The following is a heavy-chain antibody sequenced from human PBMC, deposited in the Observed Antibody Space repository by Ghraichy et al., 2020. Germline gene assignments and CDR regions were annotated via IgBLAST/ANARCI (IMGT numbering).Heavy chain of an antibody. Sequence: SGPTLVKPTQTLTLTCTFSGFSLSTSGMCVSWIRQPPGKALEWLARIDWDDDKYYSTSLKTRLTISKDTSKNQVVLTMTNMDPVDTATYYCARTKPDIVVVPAAIGWYFDLWGRGTLVTVSS. CDR1: GFSLSTSGMC. V-gene: IGHV2-70*11. D-gene: IGHD2-2*02. CDR3: ARTKPDIVVVPAAIGWYFDL. CDR2: IDWDDDK. J-gene: IGHJ2*01.